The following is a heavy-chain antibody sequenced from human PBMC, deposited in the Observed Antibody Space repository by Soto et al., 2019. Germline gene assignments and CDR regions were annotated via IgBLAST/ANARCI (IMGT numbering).Heavy chain of an antibody. V-gene: IGHV4-39*01. CDR2: IYYSGST. J-gene: IGHJ4*02. D-gene: IGHD6-13*01. CDR3: ASYYSSSWPRSDY. CDR1: GGSISSSSYY. Sequence: SETLSLTCTVSGGSISSSSYYLGWIRQPPGKGLEWIGSIYYSGSTYYNPSLKSRVTISVDTSKNQFSLKLSSVTAADTAVYYCASYYSSSWPRSDYWGQGTLVTVSS.